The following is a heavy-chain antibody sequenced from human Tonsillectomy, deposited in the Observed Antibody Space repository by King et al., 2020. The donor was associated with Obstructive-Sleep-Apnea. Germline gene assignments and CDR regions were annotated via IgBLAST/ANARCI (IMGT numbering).Heavy chain of an antibody. Sequence: QLQESGPGLVKPSETLSLTCTVFGGSISSYYWSWIRQPAGKGMEWIGRIHTSGSTNYNPSLKSRVTMSVDMSKKQFSLKLTSVTAADTAVYYCASWKVRGVIQEYWGQGTLVTVSS. CDR3: ASWKVRGVIQEY. J-gene: IGHJ4*02. CDR2: IHTSGST. V-gene: IGHV4-4*07. D-gene: IGHD3-10*01. CDR1: GGSISSYY.